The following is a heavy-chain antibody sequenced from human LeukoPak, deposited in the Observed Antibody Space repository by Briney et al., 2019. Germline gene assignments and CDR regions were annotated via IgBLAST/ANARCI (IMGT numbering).Heavy chain of an antibody. Sequence: GGSLRLSCAASGFTFNTYSMSWGRQAPGKGLEWVSSISSNGSYIYYTDSVKGRFTISRDSAKNSLYLQMNSLRAADTAVYYCARDRLFYDYVWGSFRLWGQGTLVTVSS. V-gene: IGHV3-21*01. D-gene: IGHD3-16*02. CDR3: ARDRLFYDYVWGSFRL. CDR1: GFTFNTYS. J-gene: IGHJ4*02. CDR2: ISSNGSYI.